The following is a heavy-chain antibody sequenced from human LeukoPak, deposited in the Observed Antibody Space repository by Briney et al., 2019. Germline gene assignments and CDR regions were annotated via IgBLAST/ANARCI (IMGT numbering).Heavy chain of an antibody. Sequence: PSETLSLTCAVSGGSISRSNWWSWVRQPPGKGLEWIGEIYHSGSTNYNPSLKSRVTISVDTSKNQFSLKLSSVTAADTAVYYCARDPQFYHTVVVLDANAFDIWGQGTMVTVSS. CDR1: GGSISRSNW. V-gene: IGHV4-4*02. J-gene: IGHJ3*02. CDR2: IYHSGST. CDR3: ARDPQFYHTVVVLDANAFDI. D-gene: IGHD2-2*01.